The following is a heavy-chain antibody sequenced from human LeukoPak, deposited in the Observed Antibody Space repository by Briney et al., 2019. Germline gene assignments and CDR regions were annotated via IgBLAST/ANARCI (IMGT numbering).Heavy chain of an antibody. D-gene: IGHD1-1*01. V-gene: IGHV3-23*01. CDR1: GFTFSTYV. CDR2: ISGSGGST. CDR3: AKGNWMYFDY. J-gene: IGHJ4*02. Sequence: GGSLRLSCAASGFTFSTYVMSWVRQAPGKGLEWVSAISGSGGSTYYADSVKGRFTISRDNSKNTLYLQMNSLGADDTAVYYCAKGNWMYFDYWGQGTLVTVSS.